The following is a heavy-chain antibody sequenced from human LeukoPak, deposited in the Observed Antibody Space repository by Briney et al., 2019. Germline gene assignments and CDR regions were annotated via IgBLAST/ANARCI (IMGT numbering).Heavy chain of an antibody. Sequence: GRSLRLSCAASGFTFDDYAMHWVRQAPGKGLEWVSGISWNSGSIGYADSVKGRFTISRDNAKNSLYLQMNSLGAEDTALYYCAKGGYWGQGTLVTVSS. J-gene: IGHJ4*02. D-gene: IGHD3-16*01. CDR1: GFTFDDYA. CDR3: AKGGY. CDR2: ISWNSGSI. V-gene: IGHV3-9*01.